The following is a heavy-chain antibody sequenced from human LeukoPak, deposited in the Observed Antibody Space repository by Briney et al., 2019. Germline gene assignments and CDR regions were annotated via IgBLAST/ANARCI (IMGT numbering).Heavy chain of an antibody. CDR3: ARGLAGAYRIMDV. Sequence: PGGSLRLSCVAPGFNFNTYWIHWVRQGPGKGLVWVSLISADGTTTTYADSVTGRFTVSRDNTKNTLYLQMNGLRAEDAAVYYCARGLAGAYRIMDVWGQGTTVTVS. V-gene: IGHV3-74*01. D-gene: IGHD6-19*01. J-gene: IGHJ6*02. CDR2: ISADGTTT. CDR1: GFNFNTYW.